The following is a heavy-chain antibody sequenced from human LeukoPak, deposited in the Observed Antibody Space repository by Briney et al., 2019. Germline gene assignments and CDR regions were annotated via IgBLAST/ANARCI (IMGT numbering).Heavy chain of an antibody. CDR2: TGSTGVST. CDR1: GFTLSSYA. J-gene: IGHJ4*02. CDR3: AKDPGVVPAHYFDY. D-gene: IGHD2-2*01. Sequence: PGVSLRLCCAASGFTLSSYAMNWVRQARGKGLEWVSATGSTGVSTFYADSVKGRFTVSRDNSKNTLSLQMNSLRAEDTAVYYCAKDPGVVPAHYFDYWGQGILVTVSS. V-gene: IGHV3-23*01.